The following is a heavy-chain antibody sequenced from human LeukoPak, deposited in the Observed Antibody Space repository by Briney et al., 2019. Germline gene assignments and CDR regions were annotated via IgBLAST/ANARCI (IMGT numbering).Heavy chain of an antibody. CDR1: GFTFSNYA. D-gene: IGHD6-13*01. CDR2: IGGSGGST. V-gene: IGHV3-23*01. CDR3: ARGSVIAAALGDAFDI. J-gene: IGHJ3*02. Sequence: GGSLRLSCAASGFTFSNYAINWVRQAPGKGLEWVSVIGGSGGSTNYADSVKGRFTISRDNSKNTLYLQMNSLRAEDTAVYYCARGSVIAAALGDAFDIWGQGTMVTVS.